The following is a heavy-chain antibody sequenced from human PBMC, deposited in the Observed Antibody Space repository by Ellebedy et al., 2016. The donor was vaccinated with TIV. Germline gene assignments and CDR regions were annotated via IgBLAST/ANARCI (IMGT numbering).Heavy chain of an antibody. J-gene: IGHJ3*02. V-gene: IGHV5-51*01. D-gene: IGHD2-21*01. Sequence: GESLKISCKDSGDRFTTYWIGWVRQMPGKGLEWMGLIFPSDSDPRYSPSFQGQITISADKSISTTYLQWSSLKASDTAIYDCAGIKTDAFEIWGQGTMVTVSS. CDR2: IFPSDSDP. CDR3: AGIKTDAFEI. CDR1: GDRFTTYW.